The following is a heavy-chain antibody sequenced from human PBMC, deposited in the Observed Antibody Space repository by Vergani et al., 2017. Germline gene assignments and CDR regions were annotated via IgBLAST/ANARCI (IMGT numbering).Heavy chain of an antibody. J-gene: IGHJ6*02. CDR1: GYSFTSYW. CDR2: IYPGDSDT. Sequence: EVQLVQSGAEVKKPGESLKISCKGSGYSFTSYWIGWVRQMPGKGLEWMGIIYPGDSDTRYSPSFQGQVTISADKSISTAYLQWSSLKASDTAMYYCVRARRGSGSYPNYYYYGMDVWGQGTTVTVSS. CDR3: VRARRGSGSYPNYYYYGMDV. D-gene: IGHD3-10*01. V-gene: IGHV5-51*01.